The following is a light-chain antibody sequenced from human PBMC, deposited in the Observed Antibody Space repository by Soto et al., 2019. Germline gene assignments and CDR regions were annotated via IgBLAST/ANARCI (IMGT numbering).Light chain of an antibody. CDR2: GAS. V-gene: IGKV3-20*01. Sequence: EIVLTQSPGTLSLSPGERATLSCRASQSVSSSYLAWYQQKPGQAPRLLISGASSRATGIPDRFSGSGSGTDFTLTISRLEPEDFAVYYCQQYGSAPYTLGQGTELEIK. CDR3: QQYGSAPYT. J-gene: IGKJ2*01. CDR1: QSVSSSY.